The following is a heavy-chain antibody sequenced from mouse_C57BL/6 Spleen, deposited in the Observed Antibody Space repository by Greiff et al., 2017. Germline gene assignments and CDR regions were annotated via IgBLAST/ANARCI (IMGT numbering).Heavy chain of an antibody. CDR3: ARYYGSSYGY. CDR2: INPSTGGT. CDR1: GYSFTGYY. J-gene: IGHJ2*01. Sequence: EVKLVESGPELVKPGASVKISCKASGYSFTGYYMNWVKQSPEKSLEWIGEINPSTGGTTYNQKFKAKATLTVDKSSSTAYMQLKSLTSEDSAVYYCARYYGSSYGYWGQGTTLTVSS. D-gene: IGHD1-1*01. V-gene: IGHV1-42*01.